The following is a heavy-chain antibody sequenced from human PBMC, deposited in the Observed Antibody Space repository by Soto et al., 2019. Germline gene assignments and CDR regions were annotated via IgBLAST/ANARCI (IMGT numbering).Heavy chain of an antibody. D-gene: IGHD6-19*01. CDR3: ARGLSGAHCSSTSSVRAYANSAAVAGTFCAFDI. Sequence: GGSLRLSCAASGFSFSASWMSWVRQAPGKGLEWVANINLDGSEKSYVGSVKGRFTISRDNAKESMYLQMNSLRAEDTAVYYCARGLSGAHCSSTSSVRAYANSAAVAGTFCAFDIWGQGTMVTVSS. CDR1: GFSFSASW. CDR2: INLDGSEK. V-gene: IGHV3-7*01. J-gene: IGHJ3*02.